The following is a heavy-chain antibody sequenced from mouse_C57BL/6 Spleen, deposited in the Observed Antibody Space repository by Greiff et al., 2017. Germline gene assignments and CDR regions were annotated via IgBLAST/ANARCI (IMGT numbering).Heavy chain of an antibody. J-gene: IGHJ4*01. V-gene: IGHV2-9*01. CDR2: IWGGGST. Sequence: VQLQESGPGLVAPSHSLSITCTVSGFSLTSYCVDWVRQPPGKGLEWLGVIWGGGSTNSNSALMSRLSLSKDNSKSQVYLKMNSLQTDDTAMYYCAKHRGYSNYDAMDYWGQGTSVTVSA. D-gene: IGHD2-5*01. CDR3: AKHRGYSNYDAMDY. CDR1: GFSLTSYC.